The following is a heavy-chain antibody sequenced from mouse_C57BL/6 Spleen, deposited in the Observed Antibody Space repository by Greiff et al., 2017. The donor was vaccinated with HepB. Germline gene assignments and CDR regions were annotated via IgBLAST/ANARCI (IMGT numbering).Heavy chain of an antibody. Sequence: VQLQQPGAELVMPGASVKLSCKASGYTFTSYWMHWVKQRPGQGLEWIGEIDPSDSYTNYNQKFKGKSTLTVDKSSSTAYMQLSSLTSEDSAVYYCARGHYGSGDYFDDWGKGTTRTVSS. D-gene: IGHD1-1*01. CDR3: ARGHYGSGDYFDD. V-gene: IGHV1-69*01. J-gene: IGHJ2*01. CDR2: IDPSDSYT. CDR1: GYTFTSYW.